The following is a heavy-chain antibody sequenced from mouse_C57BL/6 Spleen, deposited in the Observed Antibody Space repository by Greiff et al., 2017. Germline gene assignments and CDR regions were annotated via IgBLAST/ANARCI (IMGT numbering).Heavy chain of an antibody. CDR2: ISDGGSYT. D-gene: IGHD4-1*01. CDR3: ARLTGGSWFAY. Sequence: EVQRVESGGGLVKPGGSLKLSCAASGFTFSSYAMSWVRQTPEKRLEWVATISDGGSYTYYPDNVKGRFTISRDNAKNNLYLQMSHLKSEDTAMYYCARLTGGSWFAYWGQGTLVTVSA. V-gene: IGHV5-4*01. CDR1: GFTFSSYA. J-gene: IGHJ3*01.